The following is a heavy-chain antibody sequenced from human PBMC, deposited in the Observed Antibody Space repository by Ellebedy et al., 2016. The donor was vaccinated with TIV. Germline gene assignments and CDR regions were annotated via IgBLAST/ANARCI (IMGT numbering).Heavy chain of an antibody. Sequence: PGGSLRLSCAASGFTFTTFWMSWVRQAPGKGLEWVGNINQDGSEKCYGDYVKGRFTISRDNSKDTVYLQMNSLRVEDTAVYYCAKDSISSGWYALFCDSWGQGTLITVSS. D-gene: IGHD6-19*01. CDR1: GFTFTTFW. CDR3: AKDSISSGWYALFCDS. J-gene: IGHJ4*02. CDR2: INQDGSEK. V-gene: IGHV3-7*05.